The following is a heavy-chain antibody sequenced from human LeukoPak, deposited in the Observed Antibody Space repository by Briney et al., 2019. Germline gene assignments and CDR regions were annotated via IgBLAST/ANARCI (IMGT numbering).Heavy chain of an antibody. J-gene: IGHJ4*02. V-gene: IGHV3-30-3*01. CDR3: ARRMLGDIVAFDY. CDR2: ISYAGSNK. CDR1: GFTFSSYA. D-gene: IGHD5-12*01. Sequence: GRSLRLSCAASGFTFSSYAMHWVRQAPGKGLEWVAFISYAGSNKYYADSVKGRFTISRDNSKNTLYLQMNSLRAEDTALYYCARRMLGDIVAFDYWGQGTLVTVSS.